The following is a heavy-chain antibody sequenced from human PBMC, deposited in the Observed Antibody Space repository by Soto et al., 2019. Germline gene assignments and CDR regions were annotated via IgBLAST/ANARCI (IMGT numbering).Heavy chain of an antibody. D-gene: IGHD6-25*01. CDR2: ISYGGSNK. Sequence: PWGSLRLSCAASGFTFSSYGMHWVRQAPGKGLEWVAVISYGGSNKYYAYPVKGRFIISSDNTKNLLYLQMNILSADDTAEYCWAKDLMAFSPWAAAARPPVPYWMDVWGQGTLVTVSS. CDR3: AKDLMAFSPWAAAARPPVPYWMDV. V-gene: IGHV3-30*18. CDR1: GFTFSSYG. J-gene: IGHJ6*02.